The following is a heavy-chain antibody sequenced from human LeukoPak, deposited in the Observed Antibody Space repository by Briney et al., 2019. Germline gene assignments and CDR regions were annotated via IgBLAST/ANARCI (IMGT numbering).Heavy chain of an antibody. Sequence: PGVSLRLSCAASGFTVSSNYMSLVRQAPGKGLECFSVIYSGGSTCYADSVKGRFTISRHNSKTTLYLQMNSLRAEDTAVYYCARDTALVGYYGMDVWGQGTTVTVSS. CDR2: IYSGGST. CDR1: GFTVSSNY. CDR3: ARDTALVGYYGMDV. V-gene: IGHV3-53*04. J-gene: IGHJ6*02. D-gene: IGHD5-18*01.